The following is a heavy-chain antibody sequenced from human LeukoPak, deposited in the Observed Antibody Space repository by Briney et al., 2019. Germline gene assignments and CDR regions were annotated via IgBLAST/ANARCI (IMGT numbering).Heavy chain of an antibody. D-gene: IGHD3-10*01. J-gene: IGHJ4*02. Sequence: GGSLRLSCAASGFTFDDYAMHWVRQAPGKGLEWVALTSWEGHTTYYADSVRGRFTISRDNSKNSLYLQMNSLRTEDTAFYYCTRDTDYGSATNYFDSWGQGTLVSVSS. V-gene: IGHV3-43*01. CDR3: TRDTDYGSATNYFDS. CDR1: GFTFDDYA. CDR2: TSWEGHTT.